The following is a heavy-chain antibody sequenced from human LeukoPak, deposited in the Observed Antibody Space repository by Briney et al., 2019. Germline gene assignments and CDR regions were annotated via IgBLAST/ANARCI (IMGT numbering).Heavy chain of an antibody. CDR3: ARQAVY. V-gene: IGHV4-39*01. Sequence: KPGGSLRLSCAASGFTFSDYYMSWIRQAPGKGLEWIGSIYYSGSTYYNPSLKSRVTISVDTSKNQFSLKLSSVTAADTAVYYCARQAVYWGQGTLVTVSS. CDR2: IYYSGST. J-gene: IGHJ4*02. CDR1: GFTFSDYY.